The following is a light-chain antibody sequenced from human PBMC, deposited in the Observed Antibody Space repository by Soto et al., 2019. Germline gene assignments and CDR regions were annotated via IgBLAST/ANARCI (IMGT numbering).Light chain of an antibody. CDR2: GAS. Sequence: EILLTQSPGTLSLSPGERATLSCRASQTIDNNLLAWYQHKPGQAPRLLFYGASTRATGIPDRFSGSGSGRDFTLTISRLEPEDFAVYYCQQYVWSPPFTFGPGTRVDIK. J-gene: IGKJ3*01. CDR1: QTIDNNL. CDR3: QQYVWSPPFT. V-gene: IGKV3-20*01.